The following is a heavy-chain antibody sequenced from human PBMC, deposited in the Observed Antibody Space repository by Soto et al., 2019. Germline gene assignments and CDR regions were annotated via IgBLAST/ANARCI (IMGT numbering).Heavy chain of an antibody. V-gene: IGHV3-30*18. J-gene: IGHJ3*02. CDR2: ISYDGRYK. CDR1: GFTFSNNA. D-gene: IGHD2-2*01. CDR3: AKAYRRGLDTFDI. Sequence: QVQLVESGGGVVQPGRSLSLSCVASGFTFSNNAMHWVRQAPGKGLEWVAVISYDGRYKYYADSVKGRFTISRDNSKNTLYLPLNSLRAEDTAVYYCAKAYRRGLDTFDIWGQGTMVIVSS.